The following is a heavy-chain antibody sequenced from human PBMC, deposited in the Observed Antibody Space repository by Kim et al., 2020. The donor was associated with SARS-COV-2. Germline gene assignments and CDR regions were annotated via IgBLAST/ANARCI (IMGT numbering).Heavy chain of an antibody. CDR3: ARERGPGGATTGAFDI. CDR2: ISSNGGST. CDR1: GFTFSSYA. J-gene: IGHJ3*02. V-gene: IGHV3-64*01. Sequence: GGSLRLSCAASGFTFSSYAMHWVRQAPGKGLEYVSAISSNGGSTYYANSVKGRFTISRDNSKNTLYLQMGSLRAEDMAVYYCARERGPGGATTGAFDIWGQGTMVTVSS. D-gene: IGHD1-26*01.